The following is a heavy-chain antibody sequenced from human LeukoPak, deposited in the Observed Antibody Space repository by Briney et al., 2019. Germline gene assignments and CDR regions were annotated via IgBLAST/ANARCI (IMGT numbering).Heavy chain of an antibody. J-gene: IGHJ4*02. V-gene: IGHV3-30*02. D-gene: IGHD2-21*02. CDR1: GLTFNAYA. Sequence: PGGSLRLSCAASGLTFNAYAMHWVRQAPGKGLEWVSFIRKDGNSENYADSVKGRFIISRDNSKNTLYLQLTSLRTEDTAVYYCAKDRGDFPPYFDYWGQGTLVTVSS. CDR3: AKDRGDFPPYFDY. CDR2: IRKDGNSE.